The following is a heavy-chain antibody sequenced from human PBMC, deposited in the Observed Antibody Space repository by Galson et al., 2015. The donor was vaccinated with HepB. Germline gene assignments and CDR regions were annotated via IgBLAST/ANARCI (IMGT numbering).Heavy chain of an antibody. J-gene: IGHJ1*01. V-gene: IGHV4-39*02. CDR2: IQFRGAT. Sequence: SETLSLTCTVSDASISSNDYFWGWIRQPPGKGLEWIGSIQFRGATYYTPSLRSRLTMSVDTSKRLLFLRLSSVTAADTAVYYCARMRYRNSWFFENWGQGILVIVSS. CDR1: DASISSNDYF. CDR3: ARMRYRNSWFFEN. D-gene: IGHD6-19*01.